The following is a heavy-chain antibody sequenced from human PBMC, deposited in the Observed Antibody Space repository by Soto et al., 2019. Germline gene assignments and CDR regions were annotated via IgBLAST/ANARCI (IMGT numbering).Heavy chain of an antibody. J-gene: IGHJ5*02. D-gene: IGHD6-6*01. CDR2: IYYSGNT. CDR1: GGSISIHY. CDR3: ARDFNAYSSWGAFDI. Sequence: PPETLSPTSPVDGGSISIHYWSCNRQPPWKGLEWVGYIYYSGNTNYDHTLKKRVTISVDTSKSPVYLKLSSVTAADTAVYYCARDFNAYSSWGAFDIWGQGTLVTVSS. V-gene: IGHV4-59*11.